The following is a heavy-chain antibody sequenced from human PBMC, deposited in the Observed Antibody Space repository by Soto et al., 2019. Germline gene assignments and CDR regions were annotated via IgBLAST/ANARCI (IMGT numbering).Heavy chain of an antibody. J-gene: IGHJ5*02. CDR2: IYHSGST. CDR3: AREERWLHQGDWFDP. V-gene: IGHV4-4*02. D-gene: IGHD5-12*01. Sequence: SETLSLTCAVSGGSISSSNWWSWVRQPPGKGLEWIGEIYHSGSTNYNPSLKSRVTISVDTSKNQFSLKLSSVTAADTAVYYCAREERWLHQGDWFDPWGQGTLVTVSS. CDR1: GGSISSSNW.